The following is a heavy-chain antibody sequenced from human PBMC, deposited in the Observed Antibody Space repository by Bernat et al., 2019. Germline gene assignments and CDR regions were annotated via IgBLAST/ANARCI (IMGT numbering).Heavy chain of an antibody. CDR2: IIPIFGTA. Sequence: QVQLVQSGAEVKKPGSSVKVSCKASGGTFSSYAISWVRQAPGQGLEWMGGIIPIFGTANYAQKFQGRVTITADKSTSTAYMELSSLRSEDTAVYYCARVGVIAVAGDWYFDLWGRGTLVTVSS. CDR1: GGTFSSYA. J-gene: IGHJ2*01. CDR3: ARVGVIAVAGDWYFDL. V-gene: IGHV1-69*06. D-gene: IGHD6-19*01.